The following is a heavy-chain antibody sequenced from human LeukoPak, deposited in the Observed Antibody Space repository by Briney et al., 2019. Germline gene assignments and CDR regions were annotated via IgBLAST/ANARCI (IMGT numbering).Heavy chain of an antibody. D-gene: IGHD5-18*01. V-gene: IGHV4-38-2*02. Sequence: PSATMSFTSTASCYSTNYGYYWGRNRQPPGKGLEGIRNTGDCGTTYYNPSLKSRVTISVDTSKNTFSLKLSSLNAADTAVYYCARDLTWIQLSLLGVFDYWGQGTMVTVSS. J-gene: IGHJ4*02. CDR3: ARDLTWIQLSLLGVFDY. CDR2: TGDCGTT. CDR1: CYSTNYGYY.